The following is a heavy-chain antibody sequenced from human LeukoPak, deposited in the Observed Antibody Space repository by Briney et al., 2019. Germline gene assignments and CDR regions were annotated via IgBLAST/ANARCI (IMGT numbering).Heavy chain of an antibody. CDR1: GFTFSSYA. V-gene: IGHV3-30*04. Sequence: PGGSLRLSCAASGFTFSSYAMPWVRQAPGKGLEWVAVISYDGSNKYYADSVKGRFTISRDNSKNTLYLQMNSLRAEDTAVYYCARAPSIEMATITWGQGTLVTVSS. CDR3: ARAPSIEMATIT. D-gene: IGHD5-24*01. CDR2: ISYDGSNK. J-gene: IGHJ5*02.